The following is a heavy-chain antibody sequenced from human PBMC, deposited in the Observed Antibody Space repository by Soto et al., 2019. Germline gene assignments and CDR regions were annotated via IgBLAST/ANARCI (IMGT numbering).Heavy chain of an antibody. J-gene: IGHJ4*02. CDR1: GDTFISYA. CDR3: AREGSSGKFDY. V-gene: IGHV1-69*01. Sequence: SVKVTCKASGDTFISYAIIWVRQAPGQGLEWMGGIIPIFGTANYAQKFQGRVTITADESTSTAYMELSSLRSEDTAVYYCAREGSSGKFDYWGQGTMVTVS. CDR2: IIPIFGTA. D-gene: IGHD6-19*01.